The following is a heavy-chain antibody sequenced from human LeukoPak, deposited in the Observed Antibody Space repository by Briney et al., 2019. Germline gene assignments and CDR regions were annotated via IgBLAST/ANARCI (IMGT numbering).Heavy chain of an antibody. Sequence: GSLRLSCAASGFTFSSYGMHWVRQAPGKGLEWVAVISYDGSNKYYADSVKGRFTISRDNSKNTLYLQMNSLRAEDTAVYYCAKDLGNCGGDCYSGDYWGQGTLVTVSS. CDR3: AKDLGNCGGDCYSGDY. D-gene: IGHD2-21*02. V-gene: IGHV3-30*18. J-gene: IGHJ4*02. CDR2: ISYDGSNK. CDR1: GFTFSSYG.